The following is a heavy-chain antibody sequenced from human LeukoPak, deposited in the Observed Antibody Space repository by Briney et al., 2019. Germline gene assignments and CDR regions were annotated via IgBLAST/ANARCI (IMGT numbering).Heavy chain of an antibody. J-gene: IGHJ4*02. CDR3: AKAIGATYYYASGSYYFDY. D-gene: IGHD3-10*01. Sequence: GGSLRLSCAASEFXFSSYAINWARQAPGKGLEWVSAISGGGGITYYADSVKGRFTISRDNSKNTLFLQMNSLRAEDTAVYYCAKAIGATYYYASGSYYFDYWGQGTLVTVSS. V-gene: IGHV3-23*01. CDR2: ISGGGGIT. CDR1: EFXFSSYA.